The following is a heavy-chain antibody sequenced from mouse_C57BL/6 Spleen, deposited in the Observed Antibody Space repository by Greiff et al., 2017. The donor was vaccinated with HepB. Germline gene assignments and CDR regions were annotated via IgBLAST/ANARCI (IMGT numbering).Heavy chain of an antibody. Sequence: VQLQQSGAELVKPGASVKLSCTASGFNIKDYYMHWVKQRTEQGLEWIGRIDPEDGETKYAPKFQGKATLTVDKSSSTAYMELRSLTSEDTAVYYCARPFNYYGSSHWYFDVWGTGTTVTVSS. CDR2: IDPEDGET. V-gene: IGHV14-2*01. D-gene: IGHD1-1*01. J-gene: IGHJ1*03. CDR3: ARPFNYYGSSHWYFDV. CDR1: GFNIKDYY.